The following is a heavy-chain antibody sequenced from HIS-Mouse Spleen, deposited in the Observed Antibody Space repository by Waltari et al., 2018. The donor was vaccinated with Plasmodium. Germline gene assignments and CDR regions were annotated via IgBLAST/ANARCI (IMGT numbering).Heavy chain of an antibody. CDR2: INHSGST. D-gene: IGHD2-21*02. CDR3: ARGRRIVVVTAPRGFFDY. J-gene: IGHJ4*02. CDR1: GGSFSGYY. V-gene: IGHV4-34*01. Sequence: QVQLQQWGAGLLKPSETLSLTCAVYGGSFSGYYWSRLRQPPGKGLEWIGEINHSGSTNYNPSLKSRVTISVDTSKNQFSLKLSSVTAADTAVYYCARGRRIVVVTAPRGFFDYWGQGTLVTVSS.